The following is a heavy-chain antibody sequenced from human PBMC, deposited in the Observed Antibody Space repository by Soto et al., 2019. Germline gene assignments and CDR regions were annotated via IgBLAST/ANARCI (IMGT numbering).Heavy chain of an antibody. V-gene: IGHV4-59*01. D-gene: IGHD1-1*01. Sequence: SETLSLTCTVSGASISRYYWSWIRQSPGKGLEWIGYLYNSGSTIYNPSLKSRVTISVDASRNQFSLKMNSVTAADTAVYYCAREVTTGTLDYWGQGTPVTVSS. CDR1: GASISRYY. CDR3: AREVTTGTLDY. CDR2: LYNSGST. J-gene: IGHJ4*02.